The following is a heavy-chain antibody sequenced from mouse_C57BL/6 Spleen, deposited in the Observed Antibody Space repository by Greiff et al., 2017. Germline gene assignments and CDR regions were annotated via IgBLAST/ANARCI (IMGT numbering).Heavy chain of an antibody. Sequence: EVQLKQSGAELVRPGASVKLSCTASGFTFNDYSMHWVKQRPEQGLEWIGKIGPGGGDTDYTAKFQGKDTITADKASNTAYLQLSSLTTEDAAIYYCARGFGSNYGWLDDWGKGTTVTVSA. J-gene: IGHJ1*03. CDR1: GFTFNDYS. D-gene: IGHD1-1*01. CDR3: ARGFGSNYGWLDD. CDR2: IGPGGGDT. V-gene: IGHV14-1*01.